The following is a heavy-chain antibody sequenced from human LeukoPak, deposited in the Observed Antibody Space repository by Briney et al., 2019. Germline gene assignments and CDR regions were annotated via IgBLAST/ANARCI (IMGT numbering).Heavy chain of an antibody. Sequence: GGSLRLSCAASGFTFSSYAMTWVRQAAGKGLEWVSAISGSGHNTYYADSVKGRFTISRDNSKNTVYLQMNSLRAEDTALYYCAKWREGTMVYFDYWGQGTLVTVSS. CDR3: AKWREGTMVYFDY. D-gene: IGHD3-10*01. J-gene: IGHJ4*02. V-gene: IGHV3-23*01. CDR2: ISGSGHNT. CDR1: GFTFSSYA.